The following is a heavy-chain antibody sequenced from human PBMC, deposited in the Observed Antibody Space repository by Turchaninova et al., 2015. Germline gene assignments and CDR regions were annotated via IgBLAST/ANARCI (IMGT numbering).Heavy chain of an antibody. D-gene: IGHD2-2*01. V-gene: IGHV3-23*01. CDR3: AKGPYCSSTSCYLNDAFDI. Sequence: EVQLLESGGGLVQPGGSLRLSCAASGFTFSSYAMSWVRQAPGKGLEWVPAISGSGGSTYYADSVKGRFTISRDNSKNTLYLQMNSLRAEDTAVYYCAKGPYCSSTSCYLNDAFDIWGQGTMVTVSS. J-gene: IGHJ3*02. CDR2: ISGSGGST. CDR1: GFTFSSYA.